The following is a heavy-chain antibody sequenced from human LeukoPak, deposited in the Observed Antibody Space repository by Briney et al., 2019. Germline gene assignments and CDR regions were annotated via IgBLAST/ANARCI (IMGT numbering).Heavy chain of an antibody. V-gene: IGHV4-59*01. CDR2: IYYSGST. J-gene: IGHJ4*02. Sequence: SETLSLTCTVSGGSISSYYWSWIRRPPGKGLEWIGYIYYSGSTNYNPSLKSRGTISVDTSKNQFSLKLSSVTAADTAVYYCARVDTAVVTFDYWGQGTLVTVSS. CDR3: ARVDTAVVTFDY. D-gene: IGHD5-18*01. CDR1: GGSISSYY.